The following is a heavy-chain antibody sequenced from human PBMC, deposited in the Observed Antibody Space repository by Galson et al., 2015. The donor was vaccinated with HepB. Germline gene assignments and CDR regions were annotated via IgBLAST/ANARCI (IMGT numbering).Heavy chain of an antibody. CDR3: ARDTRPYDFWSGYSES. J-gene: IGHJ4*02. V-gene: IGHV4-30-4*01. CDR2: IYYSGST. Sequence: TLSLTCTVSGGSISSGDYHWSWIRQPPGKGLEWIGYIYYSGSTYYNPSLKSRVTISVDTSKNQFSLKLSSVTAADTAVYYCARDTRPYDFWSGYSESWGQGTLVTVSS. D-gene: IGHD3-3*01. CDR1: GGSISSGDYH.